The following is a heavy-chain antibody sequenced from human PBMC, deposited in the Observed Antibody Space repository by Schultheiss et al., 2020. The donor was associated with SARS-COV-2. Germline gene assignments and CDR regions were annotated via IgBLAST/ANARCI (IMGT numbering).Heavy chain of an antibody. V-gene: IGHV3-7*03. Sequence: GGSLRLSCAASGFTFSSYWMSWVRQAPGKGLEWVANIKQDGSEKYYVDSVKGRFTISRDNAKNSLYLQMNSLRAEDTAVYYCARDLLYYDFWSGYRESYYGMDVWGQGTTVTVSS. D-gene: IGHD3-3*01. J-gene: IGHJ6*02. CDR3: ARDLLYYDFWSGYRESYYGMDV. CDR2: IKQDGSEK. CDR1: GFTFSSYW.